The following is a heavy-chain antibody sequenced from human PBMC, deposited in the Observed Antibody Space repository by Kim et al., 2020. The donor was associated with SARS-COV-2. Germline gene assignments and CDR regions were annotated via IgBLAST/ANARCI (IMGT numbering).Heavy chain of an antibody. Sequence: SETLSLTCTVSGGSISSYYWSWIRQPPVKGLEWIGYIYYSGSTNYNPSLKSRVTISVDTSKNQFSLKLSSVTAADTAVYYCARETPLDAFDIWGQGTMVTVSS. V-gene: IGHV4-59*01. CDR1: GGSISSYY. CDR2: IYYSGST. CDR3: ARETPLDAFDI. J-gene: IGHJ3*02.